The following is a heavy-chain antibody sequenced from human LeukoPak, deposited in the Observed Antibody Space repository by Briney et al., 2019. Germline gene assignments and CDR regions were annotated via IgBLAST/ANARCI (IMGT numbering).Heavy chain of an antibody. CDR3: ARDSSYYDSSGQPFDY. CDR1: GFTVSSNE. CDR2: ISSSSSYI. J-gene: IGHJ4*02. V-gene: IGHV3-21*01. D-gene: IGHD3-22*01. Sequence: GGSLRLSCAASGFTVSSNEMSWVRQAPGKGLEWVSSISSSSSYIYYADSVKGRFTISRDNAKNSLYLQMNSLRAEDTAVYYCARDSSYYDSSGQPFDYWGQGTLVTVSS.